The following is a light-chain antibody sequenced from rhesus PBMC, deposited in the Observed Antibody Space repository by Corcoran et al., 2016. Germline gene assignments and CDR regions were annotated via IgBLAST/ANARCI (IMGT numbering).Light chain of an antibody. CDR3: QQYSSSPLT. CDR2: KAS. J-gene: IGKJ4*01. CDR1: QRISSW. V-gene: IGKV1-22*01. Sequence: DIQMTQSPSSLSASVGDTVTITCRASQRISSWLAWYQQKPGKAPQLLIYKASSLQSGGPSRFSGSGSGTDFTLTISSLQSEDFATYYCQQYSSSPLTFGVGTKVELK.